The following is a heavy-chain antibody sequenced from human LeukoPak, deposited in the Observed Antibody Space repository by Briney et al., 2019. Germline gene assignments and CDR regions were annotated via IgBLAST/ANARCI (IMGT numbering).Heavy chain of an antibody. CDR3: ARDSGSYYDRLDC. V-gene: IGHV3-48*01. J-gene: IGHJ4*02. CDR2: ISVSGATV. Sequence: PGGSLRLSCSASGFAFSDYSLNWVRQAPGKGLEWVSYISVSGATVKYADSVKGRLTISRDNARNSLYLQMNSLRAEDTAVYYCARDSGSYYDRLDCWGQGTLVTVSS. D-gene: IGHD3-22*01. CDR1: GFAFSDYS.